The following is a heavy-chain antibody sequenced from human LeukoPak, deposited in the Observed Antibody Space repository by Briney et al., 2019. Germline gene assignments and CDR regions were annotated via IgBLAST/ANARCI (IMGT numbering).Heavy chain of an antibody. CDR1: GGSISSYY. Sequence: SETLSLTCTVSGGSISSYYWSWIRQPPGKGLEWIGRIYTSGSTNYNPSLKSRATISVDTSKNQFSLKLSSVSAADTAVYYCARENRFSGSYYSYWGQGTLVTVSS. D-gene: IGHD1-26*01. CDR3: ARENRFSGSYYSY. J-gene: IGHJ4*02. CDR2: IYTSGST. V-gene: IGHV4-4*08.